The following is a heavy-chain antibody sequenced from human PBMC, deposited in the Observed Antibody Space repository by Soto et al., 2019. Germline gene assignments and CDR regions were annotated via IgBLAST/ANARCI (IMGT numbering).Heavy chain of an antibody. Sequence: GGSLRLSCAASGFTFSTYAMTWVRQAPGKGLEWVSTVRGDGSNTYYSDSVKGRFTISRDNSKNTLHLQMNSLRAEDTAVYYCAKDLSDYGDSTSPDYWGQGTLVTVSS. J-gene: IGHJ4*02. CDR2: VRGDGSNT. CDR1: GFTFSTYA. CDR3: AKDLSDYGDSTSPDY. D-gene: IGHD4-17*01. V-gene: IGHV3-23*01.